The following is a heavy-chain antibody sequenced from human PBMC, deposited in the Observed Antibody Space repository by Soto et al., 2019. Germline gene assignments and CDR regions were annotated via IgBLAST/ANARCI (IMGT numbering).Heavy chain of an antibody. CDR2: IKQDGSEK. Sequence: LSLTCAASGFTFSSYWMSWVRQAPGKGLEWVANIKQDGSEKYYVDSVKGRFTISRDNAKNSLYLQMNSLRAEDTAVYYCARDQSAATPYYYYYYMDVWGKGTTVTVSS. CDR3: ARDQSAATPYYYYYYMDV. CDR1: GFTFSSYW. V-gene: IGHV3-7*01. J-gene: IGHJ6*03. D-gene: IGHD2-15*01.